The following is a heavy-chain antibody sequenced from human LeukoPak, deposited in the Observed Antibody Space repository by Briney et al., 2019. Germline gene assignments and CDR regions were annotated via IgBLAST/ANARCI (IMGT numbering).Heavy chain of an antibody. CDR2: INPNSGGT. D-gene: IGHD3-3*01. Sequence: ASVKVSCKASGYIFTGYYMHWVRQAPGQGLEWMGWINPNSGGTNYAQKFHGRVTMPRDTPISTAYMELRRLRSDDTGVYYCARSKYDFWSGVRPKAPLDYWGQGTLVTVSS. V-gene: IGHV1-2*02. CDR3: ARSKYDFWSGVRPKAPLDY. CDR1: GYIFTGYY. J-gene: IGHJ4*02.